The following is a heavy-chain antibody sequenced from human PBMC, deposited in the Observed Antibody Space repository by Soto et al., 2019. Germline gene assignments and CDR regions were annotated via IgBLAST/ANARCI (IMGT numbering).Heavy chain of an antibody. D-gene: IGHD3-3*01. V-gene: IGHV1-69*01. Sequence: QVQLVQSGAEVKKPGSSVKVSCKASGGTFSSYAISWVRQAPGQGLEWMGGIIPIFGTANYAQKFQGRVTITADESTSTAYMGLSSLRSEDTAVYYCARMRITIFGVVIIDWCDAFDIWGQGTMVTVSS. CDR3: ARMRITIFGVVIIDWCDAFDI. J-gene: IGHJ3*02. CDR1: GGTFSSYA. CDR2: IIPIFGTA.